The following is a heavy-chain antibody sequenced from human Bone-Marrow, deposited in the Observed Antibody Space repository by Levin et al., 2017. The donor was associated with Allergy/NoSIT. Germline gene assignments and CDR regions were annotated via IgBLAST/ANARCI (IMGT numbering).Heavy chain of an antibody. CDR2: IFYKGIP. CDR3: ARDRDFYYDSESRNNGLDV. CDR1: GDSINRYY. D-gene: IGHD3-10*01. V-gene: IGHV4-59*13. Sequence: SETLSLTCIVSGDSINRYYWNWIRQSPGKGLEWIGHIFYKGIPNYNQSLRTRVTISTDTSRNQIFLRLTSVTAADTATYYCARDRDFYYDSESRNNGLDVWGQGTAVSVSS. J-gene: IGHJ6*02.